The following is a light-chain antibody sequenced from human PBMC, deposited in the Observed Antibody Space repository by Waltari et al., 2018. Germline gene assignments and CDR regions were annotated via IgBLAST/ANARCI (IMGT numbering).Light chain of an antibody. CDR2: YVS. CDR1: SSDVGAYNY. J-gene: IGLJ1*01. Sequence: QSALTQPASVSGSPGQSITISCTGSSSDVGAYNYVSWYQQHPGKAPKLFIFYVSDRPSGIFNRFSGSKSDNVASLTSSGLQAEDEADYYGSSFTTSSTLEGFFGPGTKVTVL. V-gene: IGLV2-14*03. CDR3: SSFTTSSTLEGF.